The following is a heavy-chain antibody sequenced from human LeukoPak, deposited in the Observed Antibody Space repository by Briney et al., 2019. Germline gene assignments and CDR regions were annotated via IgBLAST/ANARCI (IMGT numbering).Heavy chain of an antibody. CDR2: INHSGST. V-gene: IGHV4-34*01. Sequence: SETLSLTCAVYGGSISGYYWGWIRQPPGKGLEWIGEINHSGSTNYSPPLTSRVTISVDTSKNQFSLELRSVTAADTAVYYCARNNWFDPWGQGTLVTVSS. CDR1: GGSISGYY. J-gene: IGHJ5*02. CDR3: ARNNWFDP.